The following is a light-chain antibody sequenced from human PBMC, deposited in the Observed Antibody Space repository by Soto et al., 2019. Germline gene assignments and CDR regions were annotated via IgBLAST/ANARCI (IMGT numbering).Light chain of an antibody. V-gene: IGKV1-9*01. J-gene: IGKJ2*01. Sequence: IQLTQSPSSLSASVGDRVTITCRASQGFRSNLAWYQQKPGKAPNLLIYAESTLQTGVPSRFSGSGYGTDFTLTISGLQPEDFETYYCQQLNSYPYTFGQGTKLEIK. CDR3: QQLNSYPYT. CDR1: QGFRSN. CDR2: AES.